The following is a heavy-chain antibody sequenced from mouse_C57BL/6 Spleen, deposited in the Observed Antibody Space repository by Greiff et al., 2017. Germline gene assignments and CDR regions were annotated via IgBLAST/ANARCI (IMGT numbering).Heavy chain of an antibody. CDR2: IYPGDGDT. CDR3: ANYGSRGLFAY. Sequence: QVQLKESGPELVKPGASVKISCKASGYAFSSSWMNWVKQRPGKGLEWIGRIYPGDGDTNYNGKFKGKATLTADKSSSTAYMQLSSLTSEDSAVYFCANYGSRGLFAYWGQGTLVTVSA. CDR1: GYAFSSSW. V-gene: IGHV1-82*01. J-gene: IGHJ3*01. D-gene: IGHD1-1*01.